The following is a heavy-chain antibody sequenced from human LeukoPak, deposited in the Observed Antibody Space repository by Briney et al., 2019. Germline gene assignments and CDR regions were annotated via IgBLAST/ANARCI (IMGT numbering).Heavy chain of an antibody. V-gene: IGHV1-2*02. CDR1: GYTFTGYY. J-gene: IGHJ6*03. Sequence: ASVKVSCKASGYTFTGYYMHWVRQAPGQGLEWMGWINPNSGGTNYAQKFQGRVTMTRDTSISTAYMELSRLRSDDTAVYYCARDLKAQLLYYYYYYMDVWGKGTTVTVSS. D-gene: IGHD6-6*01. CDR3: ARDLKAQLLYYYYYYMDV. CDR2: INPNSGGT.